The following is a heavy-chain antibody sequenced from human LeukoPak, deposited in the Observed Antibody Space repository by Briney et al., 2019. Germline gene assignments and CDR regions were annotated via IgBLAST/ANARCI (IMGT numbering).Heavy chain of an antibody. V-gene: IGHV4-39*01. Sequence: PSETLSLTCTVSGGPISRSSYYWGWLRQPPGTGLEWIGSIYYSGSTYYNPSLKSRVTISVDTSKNQFSLKLSSVTAADTAVYYCASSPGVAGTIWGQGTLVTVSS. CDR2: IYYSGST. CDR1: GGPISRSSYY. D-gene: IGHD6-19*01. CDR3: ASSPGVAGTI. J-gene: IGHJ4*02.